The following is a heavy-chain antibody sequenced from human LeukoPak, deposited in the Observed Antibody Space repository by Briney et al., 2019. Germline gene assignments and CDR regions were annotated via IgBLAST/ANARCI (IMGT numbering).Heavy chain of an antibody. Sequence: GGSLRLSCAASGFTFSSYGMHWVRQAPGKGLEWVAFIRYDGSNKYYADSVKGRFTISRDNSKNTLYLQMNSLRAEDTAVYYCAKGHFWSGYLYYFDYWGQGTLVTVSS. CDR3: AKGHFWSGYLYYFDY. CDR1: GFTFSSYG. D-gene: IGHD3-3*02. CDR2: IRYDGSNK. J-gene: IGHJ4*02. V-gene: IGHV3-30*02.